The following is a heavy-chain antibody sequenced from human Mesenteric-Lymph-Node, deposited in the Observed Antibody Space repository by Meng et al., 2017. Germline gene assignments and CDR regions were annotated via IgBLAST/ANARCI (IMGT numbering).Heavy chain of an antibody. D-gene: IGHD1-26*01. J-gene: IGHJ4*02. CDR1: GFTVSSNY. Sequence: ESLKISCAASGFTVSSNYMSWIRQPPGKGLEWIGSIYHSGSTYYNPSLKSRVTISVNTSKNQFSLKLSSVTAADTAVYYCARAALVGATADDYWGQGTLVTVSS. CDR2: IYHSGST. CDR3: ARAALVGATADDY. V-gene: IGHV4-38-2*01.